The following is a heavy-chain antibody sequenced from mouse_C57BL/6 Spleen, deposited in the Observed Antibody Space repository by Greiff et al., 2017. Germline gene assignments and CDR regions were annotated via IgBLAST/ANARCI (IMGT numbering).Heavy chain of an antibody. CDR3: ARGERLLPPFDY. CDR1: GYTFTEHT. D-gene: IGHD2-3*01. J-gene: IGHJ2*01. CDR2: IYPRDSST. V-gene: IGHV1-78*01. Sequence: VQLQQSDAELVKPGASVKISCKASGYTFTEHTIHWMKQRPEQGLEWIGYIYPRDSSTKYNEKFKGKATLTADKSSSTAYVQLISLTSEDSAVYFCARGERLLPPFDYWGQGTTLTVSS.